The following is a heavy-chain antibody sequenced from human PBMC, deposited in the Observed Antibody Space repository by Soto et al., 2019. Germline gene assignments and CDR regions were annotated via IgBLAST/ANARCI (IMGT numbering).Heavy chain of an antibody. Sequence: QVQLVESGGGVVQPGRSLRLSCAASGFTFSSYAMHWVRQAPGKGLEWVAVISYDGSNKYYADSVKGRFTISRDNSKNTLYLQMNSLRAEDTAVYYCARGGPYSSSWYPGMARNYYYYGMDVWGQGTTVTVSS. D-gene: IGHD6-13*01. CDR1: GFTFSSYA. CDR3: ARGGPYSSSWYPGMARNYYYYGMDV. V-gene: IGHV3-30-3*01. J-gene: IGHJ6*02. CDR2: ISYDGSNK.